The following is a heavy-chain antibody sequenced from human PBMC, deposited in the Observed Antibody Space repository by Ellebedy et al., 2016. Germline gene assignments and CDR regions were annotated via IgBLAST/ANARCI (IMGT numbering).Heavy chain of an antibody. CDR2: INPNSGGT. V-gene: IGHV1-2*02. CDR1: GYTFTGYY. CDR3: ARDSRVTFGGLIVYFDF. J-gene: IGHJ4*02. D-gene: IGHD3-16*02. Sequence: ASVKVSCKASGYTFTGYYMHWVRQAPGQGLEWMGWINPNSGGTNYAQKLQGRVTMTTDTSTGTAYMELRSLRSDDTAVYYCARDSRVTFGGLIVYFDFWGQGTLVTVSS.